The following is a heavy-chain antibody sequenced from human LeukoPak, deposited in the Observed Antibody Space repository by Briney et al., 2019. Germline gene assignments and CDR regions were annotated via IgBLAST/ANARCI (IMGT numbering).Heavy chain of an antibody. J-gene: IGHJ6*02. CDR2: MNPNSGGT. D-gene: IGHD4-17*01. CDR3: ARDRPYGDYVDYYYYYGMDV. Sequence: ASVKVSCKASGYTFTGYYMHWVRQAPGQGLEWMGWMNPNSGGTNYAQKFQGRVTMTRDTSISTAYMELSRLRSDDTAVYYCARDRPYGDYVDYYYYYGMDVWGQGTTVTVSS. V-gene: IGHV1-2*02. CDR1: GYTFTGYY.